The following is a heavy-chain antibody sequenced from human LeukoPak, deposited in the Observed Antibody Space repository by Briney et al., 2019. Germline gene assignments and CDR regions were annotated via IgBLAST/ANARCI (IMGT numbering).Heavy chain of an antibody. J-gene: IGHJ3*02. Sequence: GGSLRLSCAASGFTFSSYGMHWVRQALGKGLEWVSSISSSSSYIYYADSVKGRFTISRDNAKNSLYLQMNSLRAEDTAVYYCARDNQRIAAAIDAFDIWGQGTMVPVSS. V-gene: IGHV3-21*01. CDR2: ISSSSSYI. CDR1: GFTFSSYG. D-gene: IGHD6-13*01. CDR3: ARDNQRIAAAIDAFDI.